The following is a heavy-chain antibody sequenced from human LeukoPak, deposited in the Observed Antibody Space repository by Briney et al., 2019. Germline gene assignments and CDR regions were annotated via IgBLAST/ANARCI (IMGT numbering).Heavy chain of an antibody. Sequence: GGSLRLSCAASGFTFSSYWMSWVRQAPGKGLEWVANIKQDGSEKYYVDSVKGRFTISRDNAKNSLYLQMNSLRAKDTAVYYCARDSSGWYSDYWGQGTLVTVSS. CDR1: GFTFSSYW. J-gene: IGHJ4*02. V-gene: IGHV3-7*01. CDR3: ARDSSGWYSDY. CDR2: IKQDGSEK. D-gene: IGHD6-19*01.